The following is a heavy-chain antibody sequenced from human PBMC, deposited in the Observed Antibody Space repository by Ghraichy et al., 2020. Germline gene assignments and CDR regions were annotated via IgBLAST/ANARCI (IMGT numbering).Heavy chain of an antibody. CDR1: GGSISSGGNY. Sequence: SQTLSLTCTVSGGSISSGGNYWSWIRQHPGKGLEWIGYIHYSGNTYYNPSLKSRVTISVDTSKNQFSLKLRSVTAADTAVYYCARGTCCSSTTGVDYWGQGTLVTVSS. D-gene: IGHD2-2*01. CDR3: ARGTCCSSTTGVDY. J-gene: IGHJ4*02. CDR2: IHYSGNT. V-gene: IGHV4-31*03.